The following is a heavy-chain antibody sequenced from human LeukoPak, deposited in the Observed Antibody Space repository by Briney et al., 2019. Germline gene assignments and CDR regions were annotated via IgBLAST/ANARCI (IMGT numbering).Heavy chain of an antibody. Sequence: PSETLSLTCTVSGGSISSYYWSWIRQPPGKGLEWIGYIYTSGSTNYNPSLKSRVTISVDTSKNQFSLKLSSVTAADTAVYYRASSSYSSSWYYYGMDVWGQGTTVTVSS. CDR1: GGSISSYY. J-gene: IGHJ6*02. V-gene: IGHV4-4*09. CDR2: IYTSGST. D-gene: IGHD6-13*01. CDR3: ASSSYSSSWYYYGMDV.